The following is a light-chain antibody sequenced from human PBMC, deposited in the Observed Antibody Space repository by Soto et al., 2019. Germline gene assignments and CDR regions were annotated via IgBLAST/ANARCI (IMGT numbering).Light chain of an antibody. CDR2: DVN. J-gene: IGLJ2*01. CDR3: TSWTTSTTMI. Sequence: QYALTQPACVSGSPGQSITISWTGTSSDIGAYNFVSWYQQHPGKAPKLMLYDVNIRPSGVSNRFSGSKSGNTASLTISGLQAEDEADYYCTSWTTSTTMIFGGGTKLTVL. CDR1: SSDIGAYNF. V-gene: IGLV2-14*03.